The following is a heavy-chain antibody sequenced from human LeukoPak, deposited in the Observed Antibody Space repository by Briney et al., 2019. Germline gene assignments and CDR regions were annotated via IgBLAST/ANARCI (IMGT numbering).Heavy chain of an antibody. CDR2: ISWDGGST. D-gene: IGHD3-3*01. CDR1: GFTFDDYA. CDR3: AKDNYSIIDFWSGYTYYMDV. J-gene: IGHJ6*03. Sequence: PGGSLRLSCAASGFTFDDYAMHWVRQAPGKGLEWVSLISWDGGSTYYADSVKGRFTISRDNSKNSLYLQMNTLRAEDTALYYCAKDNYSIIDFWSGYTYYMDVWGKGTTVTISS. V-gene: IGHV3-43D*03.